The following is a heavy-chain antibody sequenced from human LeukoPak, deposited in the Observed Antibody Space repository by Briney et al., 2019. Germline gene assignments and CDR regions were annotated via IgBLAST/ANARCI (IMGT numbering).Heavy chain of an antibody. D-gene: IGHD4-17*01. CDR2: INPNSGGT. V-gene: IGHV1-2*02. CDR3: ARVDGVYYYMDV. J-gene: IGHJ6*03. Sequence: ASVKVSCKASGYTFTGYYMHWVRQAPGQGLEWMGWINPNSGGTNYAQKFQGRVTMTRDTSISTAYMELSRLRSDDTAVYYCARVDGVYYYMDVWGKGTTVTVSS. CDR1: GYTFTGYY.